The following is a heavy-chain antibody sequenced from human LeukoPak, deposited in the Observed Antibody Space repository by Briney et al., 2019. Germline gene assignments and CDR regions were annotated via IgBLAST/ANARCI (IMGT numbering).Heavy chain of an antibody. CDR2: IRNDETEI. D-gene: IGHD3-16*02. V-gene: IGHV3-30*02. Sequence: QTGGSLRLSCAAPGFPFNAYNIHWIRQAPGRGLEWVSFIRNDETEIHYADFAKGRFTISRDKSKNSVFLQMNRLRPDDTAVYYCAKDGGRYRFDYWGQGTMVTVSS. CDR1: GFPFNAYN. CDR3: AKDGGRYRFDY. J-gene: IGHJ4*02.